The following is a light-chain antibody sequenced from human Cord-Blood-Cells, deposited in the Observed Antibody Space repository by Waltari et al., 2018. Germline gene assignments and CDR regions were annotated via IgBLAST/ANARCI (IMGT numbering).Light chain of an antibody. CDR1: QSVSSN. V-gene: IGKV3-15*01. CDR2: GAS. J-gene: IGKJ4*01. CDR3: QQYDNLPLT. Sequence: EIVMTQSPATLSVSPGDRATLSCRASQSVSSNLAWYRQTPGQAPRLLFYGASTRATGIPARFSGSGSGTEFTLTISSLRSEDVAVYYCQQYDNLPLTFGGGTKVEIK.